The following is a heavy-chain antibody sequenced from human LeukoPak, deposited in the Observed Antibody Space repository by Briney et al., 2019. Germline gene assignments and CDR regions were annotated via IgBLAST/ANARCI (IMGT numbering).Heavy chain of an antibody. CDR3: TTLRPWIQPR. CDR1: GFTFSSYN. CDR2: ISSSSSTI. D-gene: IGHD5-18*01. V-gene: IGHV3-48*01. Sequence: GGSLRLSCAASGFTFSSYNMNWVRQAPGKGLEWVSYISSSSSTIYYADSVKGRFTISRDNAKNSLYLQMNSLRAEDTAVYYCTTLRPWIQPRWGQGTLVTVSS. J-gene: IGHJ3*01.